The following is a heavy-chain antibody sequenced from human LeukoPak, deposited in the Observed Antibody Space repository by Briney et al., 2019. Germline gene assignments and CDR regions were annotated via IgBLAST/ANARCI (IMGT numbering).Heavy chain of an antibody. D-gene: IGHD2-8*02. CDR3: ARLSWSSDDY. CDR2: ILYSGST. CDR1: GGSISSSSYY. V-gene: IGHV4-39*01. Sequence: PSETLSLTCTVSGGSISSSSYYWGWIRQPPGKGLEWIGSILYSGSTYYNPSLKSRVTISVDTSKNQISLNLRSVTAADTAVYYCARLSWSSDDYWGQGTLVTVSS. J-gene: IGHJ4*02.